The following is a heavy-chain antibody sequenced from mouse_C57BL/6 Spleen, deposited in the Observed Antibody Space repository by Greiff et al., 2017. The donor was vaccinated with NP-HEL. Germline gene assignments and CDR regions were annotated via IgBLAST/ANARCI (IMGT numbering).Heavy chain of an antibody. CDR1: GFTFSSYA. CDR3: ARDNGSSYYAMDY. V-gene: IGHV5-4*01. CDR2: ISDGGSYT. Sequence: EVKLVESGGGLVKPGGSLKLSCAASGFTFSSYAMSWVRQTPEKRLEWVATISDGGSYTYYPDNVKGRFTISRDNAKNNLYLQMSHLQSEDTAMYYCARDNGSSYYAMDYWGQGTSVTVSS. J-gene: IGHJ4*01. D-gene: IGHD1-1*01.